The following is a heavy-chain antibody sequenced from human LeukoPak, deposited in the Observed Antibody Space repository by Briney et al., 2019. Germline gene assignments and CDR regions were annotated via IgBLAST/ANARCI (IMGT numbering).Heavy chain of an antibody. CDR2: LTDSGGTT. Sequence: GGSLRLSCAASGFTFSSHWMTWVRQAPGKRPEWVSSLTDSGGTTYYVDSVKGRFTISRDNSKNTLYLHMNSLRAEDTAMYYCAKKRDAFDIWGQGTVVAVSS. CDR1: GFTFSSHW. CDR3: AKKRDAFDI. J-gene: IGHJ3*02. V-gene: IGHV3-23*01. D-gene: IGHD5-24*01.